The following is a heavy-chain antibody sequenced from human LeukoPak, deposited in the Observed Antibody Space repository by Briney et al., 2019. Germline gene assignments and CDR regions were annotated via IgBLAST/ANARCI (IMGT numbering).Heavy chain of an antibody. CDR1: GGSVSTSTYY. J-gene: IGHJ4*02. D-gene: IGHD4-17*01. Sequence: SETLSLTCTVSGGSVSTSTYYWSWIRQPPGKGLEWIGYIYYSGSTNYNPSLKSRVTISVDTSKNQFSLKLSSVTAADTAVYYCARDTGDYGDAFDYWGQGTLVTVSS. CDR3: ARDTGDYGDAFDY. V-gene: IGHV4-61*01. CDR2: IYYSGST.